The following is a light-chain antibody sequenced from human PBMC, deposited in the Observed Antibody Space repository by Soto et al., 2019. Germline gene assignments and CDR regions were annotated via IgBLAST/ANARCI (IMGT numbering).Light chain of an antibody. V-gene: IGLV1-40*01. J-gene: IGLJ3*02. Sequence: QSVLTQPPSVSGAPGQRVTISCTGSTANMGAGFDIQWFQQLPGTAPKLLIYGNDIRPSGVPDRFSGSKSGTSGSLAITGLQADDESDYYCQTYDNRLSAWVFGGGTKLTVL. CDR1: TANMGAGFD. CDR2: GND. CDR3: QTYDNRLSAWV.